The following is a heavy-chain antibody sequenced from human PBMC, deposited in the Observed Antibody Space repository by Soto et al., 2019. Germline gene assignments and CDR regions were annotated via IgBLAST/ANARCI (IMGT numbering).Heavy chain of an antibody. CDR3: ARRSEGRPYCFDP. Sequence: QVQLQESGPGLVKPSETLSLTCTVSGGSISSYYWSWIRQPPGKGLEWIRYIYYSGSTNYNPSLKSRVTISVDTSKNQFSVKLSSVTAADTAVYYCARRSEGRPYCFDPWGQGTLVTVSS. CDR1: GGSISSYY. CDR2: IYYSGST. V-gene: IGHV4-59*01. J-gene: IGHJ5*02.